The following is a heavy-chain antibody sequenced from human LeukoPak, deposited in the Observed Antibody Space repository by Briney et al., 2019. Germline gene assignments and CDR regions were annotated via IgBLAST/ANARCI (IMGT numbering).Heavy chain of an antibody. CDR1: GFTFTKAW. D-gene: IGHD6-13*01. Sequence: GGSLRLSCAASGFTFTKAWMSWVRQAPGKGLEWVSSLSGSGGSTYHADSVKGRFTISRDNSKNTLYLQMNSLRAEDTAVYYCAKVDSGIVATGSPYFDYWGQGTLVTVSS. V-gene: IGHV3-23*01. J-gene: IGHJ4*02. CDR3: AKVDSGIVATGSPYFDY. CDR2: LSGSGGST.